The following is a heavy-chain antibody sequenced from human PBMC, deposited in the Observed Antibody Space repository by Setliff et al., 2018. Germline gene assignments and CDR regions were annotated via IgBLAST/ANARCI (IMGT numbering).Heavy chain of an antibody. J-gene: IGHJ6*02. CDR1: GYTFTNYH. Sequence: GASVKVSCKASGYTFTNYHMHWVRQAPGQGLEWMGVINPSGDNKNYAQNFQGRVTMTRNTSISTAYMELSSLRSEDTAVYYCAKGLRQQLVPSSRLLYYYGMDVWGQGTTVTVSS. CDR3: AKGLRQQLVPSSRLLYYYGMDV. D-gene: IGHD6-13*01. V-gene: IGHV1-46*01. CDR2: INPSGDNK.